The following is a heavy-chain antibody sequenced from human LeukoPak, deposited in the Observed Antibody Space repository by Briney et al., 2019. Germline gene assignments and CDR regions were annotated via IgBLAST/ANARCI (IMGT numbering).Heavy chain of an antibody. J-gene: IGHJ4*02. CDR2: INHSGST. CDR3: ARHGNYGDYSRIFDY. CDR1: GGSFGGYY. D-gene: IGHD4-17*01. Sequence: SETLSLTCAVYGGSFGGYYWSWIRQPPGKGLEWIGEINHSGSTNYNPSLKSRVTISVDTSKNQFSLKLSSVTAADTAVYYCARHGNYGDYSRIFDYWGQGTLVTVSS. V-gene: IGHV4-34*01.